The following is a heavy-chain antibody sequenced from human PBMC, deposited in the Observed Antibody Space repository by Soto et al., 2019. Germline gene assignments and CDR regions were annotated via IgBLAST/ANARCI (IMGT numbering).Heavy chain of an antibody. J-gene: IGHJ6*02. CDR3: ARDIVVVVAATPYYYYGMDV. V-gene: IGHV1-18*01. CDR2: ISAYNGNT. CDR1: GYTLTSYG. D-gene: IGHD2-15*01. Sequence: ASVKVSCKASGYTLTSYGISWVRQAPGQGLEWMGWISAYNGNTNYAQKLQGRVTMTTDTSTSTAYMELRSLRSDDTAVYYCARDIVVVVAATPYYYYGMDVWGQGTTVTVSS.